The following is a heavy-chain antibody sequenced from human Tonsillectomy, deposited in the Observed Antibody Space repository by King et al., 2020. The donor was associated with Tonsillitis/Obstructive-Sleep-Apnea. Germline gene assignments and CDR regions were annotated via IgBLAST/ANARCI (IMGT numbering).Heavy chain of an antibody. D-gene: IGHD4-17*01. CDR2: LSSSRTYI. V-gene: IGHV3-21*01. Sequence: VPLVESGGGLVKPGGSLRLSCAASGFTFSAYNMNWVRQAPGKGLEWVSSLSSSRTYIYYADSLKGRFTISRDNAKNSLYLQMNSLRAEDTAVYYCARSQVPYGTDHDAFDLWGQGTMVTVSS. CDR1: GFTFSAYN. CDR3: ARSQVPYGTDHDAFDL. J-gene: IGHJ3*01.